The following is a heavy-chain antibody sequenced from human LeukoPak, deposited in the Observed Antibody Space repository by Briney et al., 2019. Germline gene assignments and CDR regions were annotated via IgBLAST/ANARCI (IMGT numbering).Heavy chain of an antibody. Sequence: GGSLRLSCAASGFTFSSYWMSWVRQAPGKGLEWVSAISGSGGSTYYADSVKGRFTISRDNSKNTLYLQMNSLRAEDTAVYYCAKEGSRDSSSWYYFDYWGQGTLVTVSS. V-gene: IGHV3-23*01. CDR2: ISGSGGST. D-gene: IGHD6-13*01. J-gene: IGHJ4*02. CDR1: GFTFSSYW. CDR3: AKEGSRDSSSWYYFDY.